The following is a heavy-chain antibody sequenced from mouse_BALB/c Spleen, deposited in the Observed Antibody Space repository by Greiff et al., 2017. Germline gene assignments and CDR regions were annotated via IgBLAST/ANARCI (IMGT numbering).Heavy chain of an antibody. Sequence: QVQLKESGAELVRPGTSVKVSCKASGYAFTNYLIEWVKQRPGQGLEWIGVINPGSGGTNYNEKFKGKATLTADKSSSTAYMQLSSLTSDDSAVYFCARGREYDNYLAYWGQGTLVTVSA. J-gene: IGHJ3*01. D-gene: IGHD2-10*02. CDR2: INPGSGGT. V-gene: IGHV1-54*01. CDR1: GYAFTNYL. CDR3: ARGREYDNYLAY.